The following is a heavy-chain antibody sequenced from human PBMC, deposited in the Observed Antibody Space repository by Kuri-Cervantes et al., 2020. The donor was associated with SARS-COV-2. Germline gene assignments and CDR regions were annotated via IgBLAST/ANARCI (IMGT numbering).Heavy chain of an antibody. D-gene: IGHD2-21*01. J-gene: IGHJ4*02. CDR2: INPNSGGT. CDR1: GYTFTDYY. Sequence: ASVKVSCKASGYTFTDYYMHWVRQAPGQGLEWMGRINPNSGGTNYAQKFQGRVTMTRDTSISTAYMELSRLRSDDTAVYYCASQLGGGASEYYFDYWGQGTLVTVSS. CDR3: ASQLGGGASEYYFDY. V-gene: IGHV1-2*06.